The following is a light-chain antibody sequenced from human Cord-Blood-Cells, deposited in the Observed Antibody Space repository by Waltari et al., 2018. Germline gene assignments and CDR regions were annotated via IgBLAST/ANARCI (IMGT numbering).Light chain of an antibody. CDR1: SSDVGGYNY. CDR2: AVR. J-gene: IGLJ3*02. V-gene: IGLV2-14*01. Sequence: QSALTQPASVSGSPGQSITISCTGTSSDVGGYNYVSRYQQPPGKAPKLMIYAVRKRPSGSSKRFAGSKSGNTASLTISGLQAEDEADYYCSSHTSSRAHWVFGGGTKLTVL. CDR3: SSHTSSRAHWV.